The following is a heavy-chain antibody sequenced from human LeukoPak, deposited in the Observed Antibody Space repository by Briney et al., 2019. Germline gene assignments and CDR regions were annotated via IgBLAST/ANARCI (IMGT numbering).Heavy chain of an antibody. D-gene: IGHD2-2*01. CDR2: ISGSGGST. J-gene: IGHJ4*02. CDR1: GFTFSSYA. Sequence: GGSLRLSCAASGFTFSSYAMSWVRQAPGKGLEWVSAISGSGGSTYYADSVKGRFTISRDNSKNTLYLQMNSLRAEDTAVYYCAKAGNGLQYQLQIDYWGQGTLVTVSS. V-gene: IGHV3-23*01. CDR3: AKAGNGLQYQLQIDY.